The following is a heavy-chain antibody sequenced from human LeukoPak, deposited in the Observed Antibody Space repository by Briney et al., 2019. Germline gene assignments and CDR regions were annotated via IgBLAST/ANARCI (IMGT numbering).Heavy chain of an antibody. CDR3: ARGLSGYSYGYYFDY. CDR2: IKQDGSNK. J-gene: IGHJ4*02. Sequence: PGGSLRLSCAASGFTFSSYWMSWVRQAPGKGLEWVANIKQDGSNKYYADSVKGRFTISRDNSKNTLYLQMNSLRAEDTAVYYCARGLSGYSYGYYFDYWGQGTLVTVSS. D-gene: IGHD5-18*01. CDR1: GFTFSSYW. V-gene: IGHV3-7*01.